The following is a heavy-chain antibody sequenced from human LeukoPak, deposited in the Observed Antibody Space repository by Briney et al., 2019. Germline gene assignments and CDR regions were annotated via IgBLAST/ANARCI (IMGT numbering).Heavy chain of an antibody. CDR2: IYTSGST. Sequence: SETLSLTCTVSGGSISSYYWSWIRQPAGKGLEWIGRIYTSGSTNYNPSLKSRVTMSVDTSKNQFSLKLSSVTAADTAVYYCARWYSNYIWYFDLWAVAPWSLSPQ. CDR1: GGSISSYY. J-gene: IGHJ2*01. V-gene: IGHV4-4*07. D-gene: IGHD4-4*01. CDR3: ARWYSNYIWYFDL.